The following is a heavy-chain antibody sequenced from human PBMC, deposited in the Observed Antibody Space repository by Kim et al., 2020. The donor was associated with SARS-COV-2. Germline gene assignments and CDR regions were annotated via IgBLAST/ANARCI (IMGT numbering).Heavy chain of an antibody. Sequence: GGSLRLSCATSGFTFNNYVMNWVRQAPGKGLEWVSVISGSGTITYYADSVKGRFTTSRDNSKNTLFLHMNSLRVEDTAVYHCVKESIVKYTMRWYGAFETWGQGTLVAVSS. J-gene: IGHJ3*02. CDR2: ISGSGTIT. D-gene: IGHD3-22*01. V-gene: IGHV3-23*01. CDR1: GFTFNNYV. CDR3: VKESIVKYTMRWYGAFET.